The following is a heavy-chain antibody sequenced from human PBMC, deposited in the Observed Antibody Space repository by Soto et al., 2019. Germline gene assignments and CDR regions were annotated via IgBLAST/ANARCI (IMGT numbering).Heavy chain of an antibody. CDR1: GATFTSDY. CDR2: INPHGGST. CDR3: ARSSGGNFGIIIEGSNWFDP. J-gene: IGHJ5*02. D-gene: IGHD3-3*01. V-gene: IGHV1-46*01. Sequence: ASVRRSCTSPGATFTSDYLNWALHAPGQGLEWMGVINPHGGSTKYAQKFQGRITMTRDTSRSTVYMELGSLRSDDTAIYYCARSSGGNFGIIIEGSNWFDPWGQGTLVTVSS.